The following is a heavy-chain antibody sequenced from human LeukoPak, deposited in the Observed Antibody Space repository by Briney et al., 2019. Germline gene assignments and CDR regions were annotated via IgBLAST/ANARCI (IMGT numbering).Heavy chain of an antibody. V-gene: IGHV1-18*01. Sequence: ASVKVSCKASGYTFTSYGISWVRQAPGQGLEWMGWISAYNGNTNYAQKLQGRVTMTTDTSTSTAYMELRSLRSDDTAVYYCARAPSIAAAGKLDVWGKGTTVTVSS. J-gene: IGHJ6*04. CDR2: ISAYNGNT. D-gene: IGHD6-13*01. CDR1: GYTFTSYG. CDR3: ARAPSIAAAGKLDV.